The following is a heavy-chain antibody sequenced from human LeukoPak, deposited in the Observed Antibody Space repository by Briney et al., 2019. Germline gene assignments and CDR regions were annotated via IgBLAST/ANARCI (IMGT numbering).Heavy chain of an antibody. V-gene: IGHV4-34*01. CDR3: ARRPPSYSDNSGTYYLGGFDY. J-gene: IGHJ4*02. Sequence: SETLSLTCAVYGGSFSGYYWSWIRQPPGKGPEWIGEINHSGSTNYNPSLKSRVTISVDTSKNQFSLNLNSVTAADTAVYYCARRPPSYSDNSGTYYLGGFDYWGQGTLVTVSS. CDR1: GGSFSGYY. CDR2: INHSGST. D-gene: IGHD3-10*01.